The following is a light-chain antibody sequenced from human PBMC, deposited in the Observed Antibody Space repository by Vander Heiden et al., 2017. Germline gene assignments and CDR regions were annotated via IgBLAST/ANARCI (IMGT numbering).Light chain of an antibody. CDR3: QQYYSTPVT. Sequence: DIVMTQSPDSLAVSLGERATINCKASQRVLYRSNNKNYLAWYQQKPGQPPKLLIYWASTRESGVPDRFSGSGSGTDFTLTISSLQAEDLAVYYCQQYYSTPVTFGQGTKVEIK. J-gene: IGKJ1*01. CDR1: QRVLYRSNNKNY. CDR2: WAS. V-gene: IGKV4-1*01.